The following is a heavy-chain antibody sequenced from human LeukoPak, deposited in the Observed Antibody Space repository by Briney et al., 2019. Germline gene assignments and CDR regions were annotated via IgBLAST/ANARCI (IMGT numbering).Heavy chain of an antibody. CDR3: ARAVSKINYYDSSGFVGGY. CDR1: GYTFTGYY. J-gene: IGHJ4*02. D-gene: IGHD3-22*01. V-gene: IGHV1-2*02. CDR2: INPNSGGT. Sequence: GASVKVSCKASGYTFTGYYMHWVRQAPGQGLEWMGWINPNSGGTKYAQKFQGRATMTRDTSINTAYMEMSRLRSDDTAVYYCARAVSKINYYDSSGFVGGYWGQGTLVTVSS.